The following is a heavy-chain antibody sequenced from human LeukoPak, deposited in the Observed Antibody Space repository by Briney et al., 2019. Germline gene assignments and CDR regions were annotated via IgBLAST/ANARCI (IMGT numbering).Heavy chain of an antibody. D-gene: IGHD2-2*01. V-gene: IGHV1-8*01. CDR2: MSPNSGNT. CDR1: GYSFTSYD. CDR3: ALIPSFQVVPADY. J-gene: IGHJ4*02. Sequence: ASVKVSCKASGYSFTSYDINWVRQATGQGLEWMGWMSPNSGNTGYTQKFQGRVTMTRNTSISTAYMELSSLRSEDTAVYYCALIPSFQVVPADYWGQGTLVTVSS.